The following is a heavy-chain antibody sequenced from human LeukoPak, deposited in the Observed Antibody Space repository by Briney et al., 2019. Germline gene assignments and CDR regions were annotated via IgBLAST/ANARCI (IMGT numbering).Heavy chain of an antibody. Sequence: GGSLRLSCAASGFTFSSYEMNWVRQAPGKGLEWVSYISSSGSTIYYADSVKGRFTISRDNAKNSLYLQMNSLRAEDTAVYYCARDHHYYGSRTVFDYWGQGTLVTVSS. V-gene: IGHV3-48*03. CDR1: GFTFSSYE. CDR2: ISSSGSTI. D-gene: IGHD3-10*01. CDR3: ARDHHYYGSRTVFDY. J-gene: IGHJ4*02.